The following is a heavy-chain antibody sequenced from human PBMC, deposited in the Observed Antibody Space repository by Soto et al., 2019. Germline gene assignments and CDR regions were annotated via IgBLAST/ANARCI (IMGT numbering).Heavy chain of an antibody. CDR3: ARDRGWSLFDY. Sequence: GSLRLSCSASGFTFSSYFLYWVRQAPGKGLVWVSRTNSDGSDTSYADSVKGRFTISRDNAKNTLYLQMNSLRAEDTAVYYCARDRGWSLFDYWGQGTLVTVSS. V-gene: IGHV3-74*01. CDR2: TNSDGSDT. J-gene: IGHJ4*02. D-gene: IGHD6-19*01. CDR1: GFTFSSYF.